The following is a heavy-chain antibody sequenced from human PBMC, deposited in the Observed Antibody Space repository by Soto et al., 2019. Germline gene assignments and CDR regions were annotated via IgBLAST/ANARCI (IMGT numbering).Heavy chain of an antibody. CDR2: ISDTGSSH. CDR3: AKDRGGDCPDNSCYFGADY. J-gene: IGHJ4*02. CDR1: GFTFSSYG. Sequence: PGGSLRLSCVGSGFTFSSYGMHWVRQAPGKGLECVAVISDTGSSHYYAASVEGRFTISRENSKNTPSLPMDRLRVEDTAVYYCAKDRGGDCPDNSCYFGADYSGQGT. V-gene: IGHV3-30*18. D-gene: IGHD2-2*01.